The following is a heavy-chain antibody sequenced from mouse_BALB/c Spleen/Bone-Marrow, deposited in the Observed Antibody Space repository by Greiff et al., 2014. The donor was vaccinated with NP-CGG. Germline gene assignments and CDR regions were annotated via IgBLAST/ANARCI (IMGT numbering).Heavy chain of an antibody. CDR2: ISGGGSYT. V-gene: IGHV5-9-2*01. CDR1: GFTFSSYG. CDR3: ARLYYDYDGGAY. J-gene: IGHJ3*01. Sequence: DVQLVESGGGLVKPGGSLKLSCAASGFTFSSYGMPWVRQTPEKRLEWVATISGGGSYTYYPDSVKGRFTISRDNAKNNLYLQMSSLRSEDTALYYCARLYYDYDGGAYWGQGTLVTVSA. D-gene: IGHD2-4*01.